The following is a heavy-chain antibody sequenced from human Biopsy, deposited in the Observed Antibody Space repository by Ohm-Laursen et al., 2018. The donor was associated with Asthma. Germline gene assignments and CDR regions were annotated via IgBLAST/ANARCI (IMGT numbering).Heavy chain of an antibody. CDR3: AKRRGYSDDFDY. V-gene: IGHV3-30*09. Sequence: SLRLSCTASGFTFRSYAMHWVRQAQGKGLEWVAVISHDGQTQHYAESVKGRSALSRDNSQNTLYLQMISLRTDDTAVYYCAKRRGYSDDFDYWGRGTLVTVSS. D-gene: IGHD4-17*01. CDR1: GFTFRSYA. J-gene: IGHJ4*01. CDR2: ISHDGQTQ.